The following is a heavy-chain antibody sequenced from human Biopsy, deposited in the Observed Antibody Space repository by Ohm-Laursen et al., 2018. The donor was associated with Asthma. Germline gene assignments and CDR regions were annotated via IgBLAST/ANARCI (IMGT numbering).Heavy chain of an antibody. J-gene: IGHJ6*02. V-gene: IGHV4-39*01. CDR1: GGYMRSGNYY. Sequence: SDTLSLTCRLSSGSGGYMRSGNYYWGWIRQPPGKGLEWIGSIYYSGTTYYNPSLESRVTVSADTSKNQCSLKLTSVTAADTAVYYCVRGSSSWHHGPFHYYYGLDVWGQGTTATVSS. D-gene: IGHD6-13*01. CDR2: IYYSGTT. CDR3: VRGSSSWHHGPFHYYYGLDV.